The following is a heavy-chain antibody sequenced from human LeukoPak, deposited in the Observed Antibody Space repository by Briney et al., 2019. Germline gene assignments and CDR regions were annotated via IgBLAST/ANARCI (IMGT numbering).Heavy chain of an antibody. D-gene: IGHD3-22*01. J-gene: IGHJ5*02. CDR1: GVSISSYY. CDR2: IYYSGST. V-gene: IGHV4-59*01. CDR3: ARLTWYYYDSSGYYYEWFDP. Sequence: PSETLSLTCTVSGVSISSYYWSWIRQPPGKGLEWIGYIYYSGSTNYNPSLKSRVTISVDTSKNQFSLKLSSVTAADTAVYYCARLTWYYYDSSGYYYEWFDPWGQGTLVTVSS.